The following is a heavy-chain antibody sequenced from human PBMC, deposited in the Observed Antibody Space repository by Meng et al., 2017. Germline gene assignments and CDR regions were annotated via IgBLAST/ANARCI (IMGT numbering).Heavy chain of an antibody. Sequence: GSLRLSCTVSGGSISSYYWSWIRQPPGKVLEWIGYIYYSGSTKYHPSLKSRVTISVDTSKNRFLLRLSSVTAADTAVYYCARLGKNCGGYGCRNYAFDIWGQGTMVTVSS. V-gene: IGHV4-59*01. J-gene: IGHJ3*02. CDR3: ARLGKNCGGYGCRNYAFDI. CDR2: IYYSGST. CDR1: GGSISSYY. D-gene: IGHD2-21*01.